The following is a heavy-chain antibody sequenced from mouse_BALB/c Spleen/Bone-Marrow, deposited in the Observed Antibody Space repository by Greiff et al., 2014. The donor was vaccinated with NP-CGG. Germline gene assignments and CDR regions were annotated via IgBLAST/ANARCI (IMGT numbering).Heavy chain of an antibody. V-gene: IGHV1-5*01. CDR1: GYRFTSYW. CDR2: IYPGNSDT. Sequence: VQLQQSGTVLARPGASVKMSCKASGYRFTSYWMHWVKQRPGQGLEWIGAIYPGNSDTSYNQKFKGKAKLTAVTSASTAYMELSSLTNEDSAVYYCTRGEYGPLGGFDYWGQGTTLTVSS. J-gene: IGHJ2*01. CDR3: TRGEYGPLGGFDY. D-gene: IGHD2-10*02.